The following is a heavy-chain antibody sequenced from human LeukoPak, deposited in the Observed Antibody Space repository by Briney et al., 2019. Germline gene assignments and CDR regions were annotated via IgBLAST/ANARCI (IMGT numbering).Heavy chain of an antibody. CDR2: IRYDGSNK. V-gene: IGHV3-30*02. CDR3: AKDPTTVVSRGWYFDL. CDR1: GFTFSSYG. Sequence: GGSLRLSCAASGFTFSSYGMHWVRQAPGKGLEWVAFIRYDGSNKYYADSVKGRFTISRDNSKNTLYLQMNSLRAEDTAVYYCAKDPTTVVSRGWYFDLWGRGTLVTVSS. D-gene: IGHD4-23*01. J-gene: IGHJ2*01.